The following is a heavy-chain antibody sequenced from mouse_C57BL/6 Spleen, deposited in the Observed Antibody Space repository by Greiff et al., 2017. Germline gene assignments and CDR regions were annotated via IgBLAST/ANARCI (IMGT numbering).Heavy chain of an antibody. V-gene: IGHV1-69*01. CDR2: IDPSDSYT. J-gene: IGHJ3*01. CDR3: ARGTGRGGFAY. Sequence: QVQLQQPGAELVMPGASVKLSCKASGYTFTSYWMHWVKQRPGQGLEWIGEIDPSDSYTNYNQKFKGKSTLTVDKSSSTAYMQLSSLTSEDSAVYYCARGTGRGGFAYWGQGTLVTVSA. D-gene: IGHD4-1*01. CDR1: GYTFTSYW.